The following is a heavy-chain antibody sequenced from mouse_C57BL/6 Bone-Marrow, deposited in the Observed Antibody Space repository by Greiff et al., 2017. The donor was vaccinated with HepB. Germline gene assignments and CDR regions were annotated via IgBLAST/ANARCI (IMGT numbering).Heavy chain of an antibody. Sequence: VQLQQSGAELVKPGASVKMSCKASGYTFPSYWITWVKQRPGQGLEWIGDIYPGSGSTNYNEKFKSKATLTVDTSSSTAYMQLSSLTSEDSAVYYCARSDYYGSSFPFAYWGQGTLVTVSA. CDR2: IYPGSGST. V-gene: IGHV1-55*01. CDR3: ARSDYYGSSFPFAY. CDR1: GYTFPSYW. J-gene: IGHJ3*01. D-gene: IGHD1-1*01.